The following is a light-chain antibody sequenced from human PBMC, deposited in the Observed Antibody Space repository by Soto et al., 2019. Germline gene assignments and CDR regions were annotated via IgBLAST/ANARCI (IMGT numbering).Light chain of an antibody. CDR2: AAS. V-gene: IGKV1-27*01. CDR3: QKYNSPPWT. Sequence: DIQMTQSPSSLSASVGDRVTITCRASQGINNYLAWYQQKPGKVPKLLIYAASTLHSGVPSRFSGSGSGTDFTLTISSLQSEDVATYYCQKYNSPPWTFGQGTKVDIK. J-gene: IGKJ1*01. CDR1: QGINNY.